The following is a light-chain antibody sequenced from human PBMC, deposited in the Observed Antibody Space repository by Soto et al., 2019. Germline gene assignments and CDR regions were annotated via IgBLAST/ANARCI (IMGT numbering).Light chain of an antibody. Sequence: DIVLTQTPLSSPVTLGQPASISCRSSQCLLHSDGNTYLSWLQQRPGQPPRLLLYKISNRFSGVPDIFSGSGAGTDFTLKISRVEAEDVGVYYCMQATQYPPYTFGQGTKLEI. CDR3: MQATQYPPYT. J-gene: IGKJ2*01. V-gene: IGKV2-24*01. CDR1: QCLLHSDGNTY. CDR2: KIS.